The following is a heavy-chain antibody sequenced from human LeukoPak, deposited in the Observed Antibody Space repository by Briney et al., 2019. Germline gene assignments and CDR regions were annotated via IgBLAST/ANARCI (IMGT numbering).Heavy chain of an antibody. V-gene: IGHV1-18*01. CDR1: GYTFTSYG. J-gene: IGHJ4*02. D-gene: IGHD3-10*01. CDR3: ARVGVRGVIRQYYFDY. Sequence: GASVKVSCKASGYTFTSYGISWVRQAPGQGLEWMGWISAYNRNTNYAQKLQGRVTMTTDTSTSTAYMELRSLRSDDTAVYYCARVGVRGVIRQYYFDYWGQGTLVTVSS. CDR2: ISAYNRNT.